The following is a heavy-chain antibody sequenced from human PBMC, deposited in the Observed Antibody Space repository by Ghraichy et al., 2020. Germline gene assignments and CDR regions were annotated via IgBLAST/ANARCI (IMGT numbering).Heavy chain of an antibody. CDR2: INPNSGGT. J-gene: IGHJ6*03. Sequence: ASVKVSCKASGYTFTGYYMHWVRQAPGQGLEWMGWINPNSGGTNYAQKFQGWVTMTRDTSISTAYMELSRLRSDDTAVYYCARALSDRVWSGYYTRYYYYMDVWGKGTTVTVSS. CDR1: GYTFTGYY. CDR3: ARALSDRVWSGYYTRYYYYMDV. V-gene: IGHV1-2*04. D-gene: IGHD3-3*01.